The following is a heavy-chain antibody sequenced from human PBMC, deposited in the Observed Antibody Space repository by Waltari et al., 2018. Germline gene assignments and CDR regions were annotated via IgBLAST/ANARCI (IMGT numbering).Heavy chain of an antibody. V-gene: IGHV3-7*01. CDR1: GFTFSSYW. Sequence: EVQLVESGGGLVQPGGSLRLSCAASGFTFSSYWMSWVRQAPGKGRGWVANIKQGGSEKYYVDSGKGRFTISRDNAKNSLYLQMNSLRAEDTAVYYCARGGHDYDGHQLYWGQGTLVTVSS. CDR3: ARGGHDYDGHQLY. J-gene: IGHJ4*02. D-gene: IGHD4-17*01. CDR2: IKQGGSEK.